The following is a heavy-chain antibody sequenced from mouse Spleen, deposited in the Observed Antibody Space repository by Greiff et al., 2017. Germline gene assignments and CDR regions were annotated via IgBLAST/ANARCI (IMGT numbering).Heavy chain of an antibody. CDR1: GFTFSSYA. V-gene: IGHV5-9*04. CDR3: ARRNWDDGFAY. CDR2: ISSGGGNT. Sequence: EVKLVESGGGLVKLGGSLKLSCAASGFTFSSYAMSWVRQTPEKRLEWVATISSGGGNTYYPDSVKGRFTISRDNAKNTLYLQMSSLKSEDTAMYYCARRNWDDGFAYWGQGTLVTVSA. D-gene: IGHD4-1*01. J-gene: IGHJ3*01.